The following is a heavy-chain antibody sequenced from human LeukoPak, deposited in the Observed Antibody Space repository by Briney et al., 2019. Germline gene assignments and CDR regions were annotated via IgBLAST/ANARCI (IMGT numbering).Heavy chain of an antibody. Sequence: SSETLSLTCTVSGGSISSSSYYWGWIRQPPGKGLEWIGSIYYSGSTYYNPSLKSRVTISVDTSKNQFSLKLSSVTAADTAVYYCARVVRGHYYDSSGYYDWGQGTLVTVSS. D-gene: IGHD3-22*01. CDR2: IYYSGST. J-gene: IGHJ4*02. CDR1: GGSISSSSYY. CDR3: ARVVRGHYYDSSGYYD. V-gene: IGHV4-39*07.